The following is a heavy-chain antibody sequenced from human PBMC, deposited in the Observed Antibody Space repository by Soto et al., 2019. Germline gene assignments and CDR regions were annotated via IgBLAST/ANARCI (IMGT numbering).Heavy chain of an antibody. CDR2: IYPGDSDT. CDR3: ARHSASRYYYSAGMDV. Sequence: PVDSLKISCKGSGYSFTSYWIGWVRQMPGKGLEWMGIIYPGDSDTRYSPSFQGQVTISADKSISTAYLQWRSLKASDTAMYYCARHSASRYYYSAGMDVWGPGTMVTV. V-gene: IGHV5-51*01. D-gene: IGHD2-21*01. J-gene: IGHJ6*02. CDR1: GYSFTSYW.